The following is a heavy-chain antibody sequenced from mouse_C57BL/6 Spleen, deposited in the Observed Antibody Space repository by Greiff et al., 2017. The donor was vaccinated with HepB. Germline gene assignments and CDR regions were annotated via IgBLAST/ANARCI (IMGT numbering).Heavy chain of an antibody. CDR3: APSTTVVPYAMDY. Sequence: QVQLQQSGPELVKPGASVKISCKASGYAFSSSWMNWVKQRPGKGLEWIGRIYPGDGDTNYNGKFKGKATLTADKSSSTAYMQLSSLTSEDSAVYFCAPSTTVVPYAMDYWGQGTSVTVSS. J-gene: IGHJ4*01. CDR1: GYAFSSSW. V-gene: IGHV1-82*01. D-gene: IGHD1-1*01. CDR2: IYPGDGDT.